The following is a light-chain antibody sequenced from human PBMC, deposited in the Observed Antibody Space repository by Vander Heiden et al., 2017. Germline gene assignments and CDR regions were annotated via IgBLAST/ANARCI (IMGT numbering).Light chain of an antibody. CDR3: QYYPYDGPWT. V-gene: IGKV3-20*01. CDR1: QSVNRYL. Sequence: VLTQSPVTLSLSPGERATLSCRASQSVNRYLLAWFQQKPGQAPILLIYGASTRASGAPDRFSGSGSGTDFTLTISRLEPEDFAVYYCQYYPYDGPWTFGQGTKVEIK. J-gene: IGKJ1*01. CDR2: GAS.